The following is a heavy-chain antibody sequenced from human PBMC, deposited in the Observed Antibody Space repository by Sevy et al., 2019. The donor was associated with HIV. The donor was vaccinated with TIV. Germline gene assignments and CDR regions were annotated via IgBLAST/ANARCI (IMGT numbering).Heavy chain of an antibody. J-gene: IGHJ4*02. CDR3: ARSLYSYGPIDY. Sequence: GGSLRLSCAASGFTVSSNYMSWVRQAPGKGLEWVSVIYSGGSTYYADSVKGRFTISRDNSKNTLYLQMNSLGAEDTAVYYCARSLYSYGPIDYWGQGTLVTVSS. CDR2: IYSGGST. D-gene: IGHD5-18*01. CDR1: GFTVSSNY. V-gene: IGHV3-53*01.